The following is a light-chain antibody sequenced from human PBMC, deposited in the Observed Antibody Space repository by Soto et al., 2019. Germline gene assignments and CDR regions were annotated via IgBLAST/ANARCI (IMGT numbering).Light chain of an antibody. J-gene: IGKJ5*01. CDR1: QSVSLS. V-gene: IGKV3D-15*01. CDR3: QQYGTSEII. CDR2: DAS. Sequence: EIVMTQSPATLSVSPWERAALSCRASQSVSLSLTWYQQKPGQAPRLLIYDASTRATGIPPRYSASGSGTDFTLTISRLEPEDFAVFFCQQYGTSEIIFGQGTRLENK.